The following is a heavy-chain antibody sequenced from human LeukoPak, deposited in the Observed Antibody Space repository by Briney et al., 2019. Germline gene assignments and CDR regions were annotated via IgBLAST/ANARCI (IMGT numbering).Heavy chain of an antibody. D-gene: IGHD6-6*01. V-gene: IGHV3-74*01. J-gene: IGHJ3*02. Sequence: GGSLRLSCAASGFTFSSYWMHWVRQAPGKGLVWVSRINSDGSSTSYADSVKGRFTISRDNAKNTLYLQMNSLRAEDTAVYYCARAWQLGAFDIWGQGTMVTVSS. CDR1: GFTFSSYW. CDR3: ARAWQLGAFDI. CDR2: INSDGSST.